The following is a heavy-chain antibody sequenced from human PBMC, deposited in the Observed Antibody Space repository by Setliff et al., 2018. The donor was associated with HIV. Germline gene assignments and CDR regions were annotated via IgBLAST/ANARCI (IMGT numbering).Heavy chain of an antibody. CDR2: IYYSGST. J-gene: IGHJ6*03. CDR1: GGSISSYY. V-gene: IGHV4-59*08. Sequence: SCTVSGGSISSYYWSWIRQPPGKGLEWIGYIYYSGSTNYNPSLKSRVTISVDTSKNQFSLKLSSVTAADTAVYYCARQITMVRGVYQPYYYYYMDVWG. D-gene: IGHD3-10*01. CDR3: ARQITMVRGVYQPYYYYYMDV.